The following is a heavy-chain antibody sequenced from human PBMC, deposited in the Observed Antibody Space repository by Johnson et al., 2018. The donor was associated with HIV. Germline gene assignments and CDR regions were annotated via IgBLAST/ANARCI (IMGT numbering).Heavy chain of an antibody. J-gene: IGHJ3*02. V-gene: IGHV3-30*18. CDR2: ISYDGSNK. Sequence: VQLLESGGGLVQPGGSLRLSCEASGFSFSNYGMHWVRQAPGKGLEWVAVISYDGSNKYYADSVKGRFNISRDDSKNTLYLQMNSLRAEDTAIYYCAKDAYTYGPDAFDIWGQGTMVSVSS. CDR1: GFSFSNYG. D-gene: IGHD5-18*01. CDR3: AKDAYTYGPDAFDI.